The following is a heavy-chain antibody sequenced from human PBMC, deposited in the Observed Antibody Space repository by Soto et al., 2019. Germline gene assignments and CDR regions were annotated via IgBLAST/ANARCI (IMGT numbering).Heavy chain of an antibody. Sequence: GGSLRLSCAASGFTFSSYAMSWVRQAPGKGLEWVSAISGSGGSTYYADSVKGRFTISRDNSKNTLYLQMNNLRAEDTAVYYCAKDVYCSNGVCLDAFDIWGQGTMVTVSS. J-gene: IGHJ3*02. D-gene: IGHD2-8*01. CDR2: ISGSGGST. V-gene: IGHV3-23*01. CDR1: GFTFSSYA. CDR3: AKDVYCSNGVCLDAFDI.